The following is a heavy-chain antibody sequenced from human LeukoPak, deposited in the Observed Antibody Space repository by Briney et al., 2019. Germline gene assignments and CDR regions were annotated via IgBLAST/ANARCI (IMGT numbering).Heavy chain of an antibody. J-gene: IGHJ6*04. Sequence: SETLSLTCAVYGGSFSGYYWSWIRQPPGKGLEWIGEINHSGSTNYNPSLKSRGTISVDTSKNQFSLKLSSVTAADTAVYYCARGLMSSTSLDVWGKGTTVTVSS. CDR3: ARGLMSSTSLDV. CDR1: GGSFSGYY. D-gene: IGHD2-2*01. CDR2: INHSGST. V-gene: IGHV4-34*01.